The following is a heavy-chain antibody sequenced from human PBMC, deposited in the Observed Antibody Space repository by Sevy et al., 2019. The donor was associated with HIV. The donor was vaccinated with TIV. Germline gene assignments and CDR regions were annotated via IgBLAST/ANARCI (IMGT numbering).Heavy chain of an antibody. J-gene: IGHJ5*02. D-gene: IGHD2-15*01. V-gene: IGHV3-49*03. Sequence: GGSLRLSCTASGFTFGDYAMSWFRQAPGKGLEWVGFIRSKAYGGTTEYAESVKGRFTISRDDSKSIAYLQMNSLKTEDTAVYYCTRGALERRGYCSGGSCYDGSDPWGQGTLVTVSS. CDR2: IRSKAYGGTT. CDR1: GFTFGDYA. CDR3: TRGALERRGYCSGGSCYDGSDP.